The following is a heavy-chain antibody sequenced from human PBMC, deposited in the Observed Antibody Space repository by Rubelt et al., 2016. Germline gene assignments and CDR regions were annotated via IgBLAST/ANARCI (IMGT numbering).Heavy chain of an antibody. CDR2: INSDGSST. CDR3: ARSGPDVVVPAAIRVEGDAFDI. D-gene: IGHD2-2*02. V-gene: IGHV3-74*01. J-gene: IGHJ3*02. Sequence: EVQLVESGGGLVQPGGSLRLSCAASGFTFSSYWMHWVRQAPGKGLVWVSRINSDGSSTSYAASGKGRFSISRDNAKNTLYRQMNSLRAEDTAVYYCARSGPDVVVPAAIRVEGDAFDIWGQGTMVTVSS. CDR1: GFTFSSYW.